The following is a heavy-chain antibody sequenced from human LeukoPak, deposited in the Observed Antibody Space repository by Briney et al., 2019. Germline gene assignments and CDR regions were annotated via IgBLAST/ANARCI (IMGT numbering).Heavy chain of an antibody. V-gene: IGHV3-23*01. D-gene: IGHD3-10*01. CDR2: ISGSGGST. J-gene: IGHJ4*02. Sequence: PGGSLRLSCAASGFTFSSYAMSWVRQAPGKGLEWVSAISGSGGSTYYADSVKGRFTISRDNSKNTLYLQMNSLRAEDTAVYYCAKDCSRFGELLGLGFDYWGQGTLVTVSS. CDR1: GFTFSSYA. CDR3: AKDCSRFGELLGLGFDY.